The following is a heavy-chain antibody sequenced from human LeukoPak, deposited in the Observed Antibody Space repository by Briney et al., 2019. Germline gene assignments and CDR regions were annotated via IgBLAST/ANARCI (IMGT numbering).Heavy chain of an antibody. CDR1: GYTFTSYD. CDR3: ARDMVRNDAFDI. D-gene: IGHD3-10*01. Sequence: GASVKVSCKASGYTFTSYDINWVRQATGQGLEWMGWMNPNSGNTGYAQKFQGRVTMTRNTSISTAYMKLSSLRSEDTAVYYCARDMVRNDAFDIWGQGTMVTVSS. CDR2: MNPNSGNT. V-gene: IGHV1-8*01. J-gene: IGHJ3*02.